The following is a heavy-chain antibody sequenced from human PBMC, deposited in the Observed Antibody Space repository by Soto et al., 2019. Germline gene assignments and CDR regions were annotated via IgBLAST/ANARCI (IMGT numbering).Heavy chain of an antibody. CDR1: GFAFSSYW. V-gene: IGHV3-74*01. Sequence: GALRLSCAASGFAFSSYWMHCFLQSPGKGLVWVSRINSDGSSTSYADSVKGRFTISRDNAKNTLYLQMNSLRAEDTAVYYCARYRRWGGYYYFDYWGQGTLVTVSS. CDR2: INSDGSST. D-gene: IGHD1-26*01. CDR3: ARYRRWGGYYYFDY. J-gene: IGHJ4*02.